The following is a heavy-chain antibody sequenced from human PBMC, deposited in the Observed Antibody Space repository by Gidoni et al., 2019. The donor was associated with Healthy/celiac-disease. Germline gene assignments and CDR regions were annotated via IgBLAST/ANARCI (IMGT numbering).Heavy chain of an antibody. J-gene: IGHJ4*02. D-gene: IGHD6-19*01. CDR3: TTDMRPGIAVAGGDY. CDR1: GFPFSNAW. V-gene: IGHV3-15*01. CDR2: IKSKTDGGTT. Sequence: EVQLVESGGGLVKPGGSLRLSCAASGFPFSNAWMSWVRQAPGKGLEWVGRIKSKTDGGTTDYAAPVKGSFTISRDDSKNTLYLQMNSLKTEDTAVYYCTTDMRPGIAVAGGDYWGQGTLVTVSS.